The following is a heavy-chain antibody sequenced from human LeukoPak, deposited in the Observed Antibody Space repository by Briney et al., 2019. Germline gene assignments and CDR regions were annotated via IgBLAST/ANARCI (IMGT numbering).Heavy chain of an antibody. D-gene: IGHD1-7*01. CDR2: ISAYNGNT. J-gene: IGHJ4*02. V-gene: IGHV1-18*01. CDR1: GYTFTSYG. CDR3: ARDPKVNWIYGGYYFDY. Sequence: GASVKVSCKASGYTFTSYGISWVRQAPGQGLEWMGWISAYNGNTNYAQKLQGRVTMTTDTSTSTAYMELRSLRSDDTAVYYCARDPKVNWIYGGYYFDYWGQGTLVTVSS.